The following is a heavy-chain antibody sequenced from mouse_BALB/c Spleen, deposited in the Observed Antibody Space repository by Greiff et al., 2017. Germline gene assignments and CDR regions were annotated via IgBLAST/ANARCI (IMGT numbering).Heavy chain of an antibody. CDR1: GYAFSSYW. CDR3: AGGNYPYYFDY. J-gene: IGHJ2*01. D-gene: IGHD2-1*01. V-gene: IGHV1-80*01. CDR2: IYPGDGDT. Sequence: VQLQQSGAELVRPGSSVKISCKASGYAFSSYWMNWVKQRPGQGLEWIGQIYPGDGDTNYNGKFKGKATLTADKSSSTAYMQLSSLTSEDSAVYFCAGGNYPYYFDYWGQGTTLTVSS.